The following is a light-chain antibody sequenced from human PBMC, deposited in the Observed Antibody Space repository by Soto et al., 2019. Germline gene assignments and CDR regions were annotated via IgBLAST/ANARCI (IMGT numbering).Light chain of an antibody. Sequence: EIVLTQSPVTLSLSPCEISILSCMASQSISGYLAWYQQKPGQAPRLLXYGASTRATGIPARFSGSGSGTEFTLTISSLQSEDFAVYYCQQYNNWPPITFGQGTRLEI. CDR1: QSISGY. J-gene: IGKJ5*01. CDR2: GAS. V-gene: IGKV3-15*01. CDR3: QQYNNWPPIT.